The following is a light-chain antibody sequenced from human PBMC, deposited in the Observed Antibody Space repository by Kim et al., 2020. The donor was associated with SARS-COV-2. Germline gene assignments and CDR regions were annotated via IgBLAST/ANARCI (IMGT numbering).Light chain of an antibody. CDR3: QQYNSYSRALT. J-gene: IGKJ4*01. CDR1: QSISSW. CDR2: KAS. V-gene: IGKV1-5*03. Sequence: GDRVTITCRASQSISSWLAWYQQKPGKAPKLLIYKASSLESGVPSRFSGSGSGTEFTLTISSLQPDDFATYYCQQYNSYSRALTFGGGT.